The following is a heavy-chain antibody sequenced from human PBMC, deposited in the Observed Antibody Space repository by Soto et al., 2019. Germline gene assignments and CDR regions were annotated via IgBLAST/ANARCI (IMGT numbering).Heavy chain of an antibody. CDR2: TYYRSKWYN. CDR3: AREFPHYVSSDSYLDY. Sequence: SATLSLNCAISGDSVCDNSAAWNWIRQSPSRGLEWLGRTYYRSKWYNDYAVSVKSRITVTPDTSKNQFSLHLNSVTPEDTAVYYCAREFPHYVSSDSYLDYWGQGALVIVSS. D-gene: IGHD6-19*01. J-gene: IGHJ4*02. V-gene: IGHV6-1*01. CDR1: GDSVCDNSAA.